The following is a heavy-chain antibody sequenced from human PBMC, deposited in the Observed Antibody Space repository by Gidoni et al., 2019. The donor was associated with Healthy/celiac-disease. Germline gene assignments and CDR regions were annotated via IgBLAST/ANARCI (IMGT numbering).Heavy chain of an antibody. CDR2: ISSSGSTI. V-gene: IGHV3-48*03. Sequence: EVQLVESGGGLVQPGGSLRLSCAASGFTFSSYEMNWVRQAPGQGLEWVSYISSSGSTIYYADSVKGRFTISRDNAKNSLYLQMNSLRAEDTAVYYCASLVVVAAGDAFDIWGQGTMVTVSS. D-gene: IGHD2-21*01. CDR3: ASLVVVAAGDAFDI. CDR1: GFTFSSYE. J-gene: IGHJ3*02.